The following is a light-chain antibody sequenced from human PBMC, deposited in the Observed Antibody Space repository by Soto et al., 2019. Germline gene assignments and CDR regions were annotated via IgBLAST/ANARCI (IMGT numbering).Light chain of an antibody. Sequence: DIVLTQSPATLSLSPGERAALSCRASQSVGRYLAWYQQRPGQAPSLLIYDASNRATGVPARFSGGGSGTDFTLTISGLEPEDFAVYYCQQYATSPGTFGQGTKVDIK. CDR3: QQYATSPGT. V-gene: IGKV3-11*01. CDR1: QSVGRY. J-gene: IGKJ1*01. CDR2: DAS.